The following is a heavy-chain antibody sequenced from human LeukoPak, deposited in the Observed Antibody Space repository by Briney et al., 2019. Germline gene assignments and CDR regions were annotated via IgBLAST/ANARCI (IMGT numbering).Heavy chain of an antibody. CDR2: INPNSGGT. CDR1: GYTFTGYY. D-gene: IGHD6-6*01. CDR3: ARRDRGGGVIAARPLYDWFDP. V-gene: IGHV1-2*06. J-gene: IGHJ5*02. Sequence: GASVKVSCKASGYTFTGYYMHWVRQAPGQGLEWMGRINPNSGGTNYAQKFQGRVTMTRDTSISTAYMELSRLRSDDTAVYYCARRDRGGGVIAARPLYDWFDPWGQGTLVTVSS.